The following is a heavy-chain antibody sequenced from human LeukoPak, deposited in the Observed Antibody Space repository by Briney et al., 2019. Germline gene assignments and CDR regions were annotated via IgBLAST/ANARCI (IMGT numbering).Heavy chain of an antibody. CDR3: ARDSVHDYVIKEYYFDY. Sequence: PSETLSLTCTVSGGSISSYYWSWIRQPPGKGLEWIGYIYYSGSTNYNPSLKSRVTISVDTSKNQFSLELSSVTAADTAVYYCARDSVHDYVIKEYYFDYWGQGTLVTVSS. CDR2: IYYSGST. CDR1: GGSISSYY. D-gene: IGHD3-16*01. V-gene: IGHV4-59*12. J-gene: IGHJ4*02.